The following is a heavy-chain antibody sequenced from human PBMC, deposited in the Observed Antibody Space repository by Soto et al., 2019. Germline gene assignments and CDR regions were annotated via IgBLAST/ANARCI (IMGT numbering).Heavy chain of an antibody. CDR1: GFPFSITW. V-gene: IGHV3-15*01. Sequence: DVQLVQSGGGLVKPGGSLRLSCAASGFPFSITWMGWFRQSPGKGLELVGRIKSQTDGGTTDYAAHLEGRFTISRDDSNNILYLQMNSLKTEDTAIYYCRSYFDWVRGYWGQGSPVTVSS. CDR2: IKSQTDGGTT. D-gene: IGHD3-9*01. CDR3: RSYFDWVRGY. J-gene: IGHJ4*02.